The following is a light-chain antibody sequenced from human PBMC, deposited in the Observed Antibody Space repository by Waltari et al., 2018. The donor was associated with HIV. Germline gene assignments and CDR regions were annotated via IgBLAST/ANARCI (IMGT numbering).Light chain of an antibody. J-gene: IGLJ2*01. CDR3: QVWDSSTDLRV. CDR1: NIGSKG. CDR2: DDS. V-gene: IGLV3-21*02. Sequence: SYVLTQPPSVSVAPGQTARITCGGNNIGSKGVHWYQQKPSQAPGLVVYDDSDRPSGIPERFSGSSSWNTATLTISGVEAGDEADFYCQVWDSSTDLRVFGGGTKLTVL.